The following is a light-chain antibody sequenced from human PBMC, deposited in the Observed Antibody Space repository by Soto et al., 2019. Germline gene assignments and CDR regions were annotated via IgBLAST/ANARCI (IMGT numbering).Light chain of an antibody. CDR2: EVT. J-gene: IGLJ1*01. Sequence: QSALTQPASVSGSRGQSIIISCVGRNTDVGQDKSVSWYQQGPGKAPKLLIFEVTNRPSGVSNRFSGSRSGNTASLTISGLQPDDEGDYFCVSYTDKDTLVFGTGT. V-gene: IGLV2-14*01. CDR3: VSYTDKDTLV. CDR1: NTDVGQDKS.